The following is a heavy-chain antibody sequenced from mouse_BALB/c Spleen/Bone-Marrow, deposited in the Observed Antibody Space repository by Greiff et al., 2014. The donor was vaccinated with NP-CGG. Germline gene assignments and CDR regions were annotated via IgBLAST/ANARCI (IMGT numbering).Heavy chain of an antibody. V-gene: IGHV1-26*01. Sequence: VESGASVKISCKASGYSFTGYYMHWVKQSHVKSLEWIGRINPYNGATSYNQNFKDKASLTVDKSSSTAYMELHSLTSEDSAVYYCARRNYGSSYWYFDVWGAGTTVTVSS. CDR2: INPYNGAT. J-gene: IGHJ1*01. CDR1: GYSFTGYY. CDR3: ARRNYGSSYWYFDV. D-gene: IGHD1-1*01.